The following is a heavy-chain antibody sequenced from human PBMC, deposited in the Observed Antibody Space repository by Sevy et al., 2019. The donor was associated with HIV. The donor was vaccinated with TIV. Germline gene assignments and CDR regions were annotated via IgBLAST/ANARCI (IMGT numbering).Heavy chain of an antibody. Sequence: GGSLRLSCAVSGFNFNIYSMSWVRQAPGKGLEWVSTLSFGCGKINYADSVKGRFIISRYDSKNTLYLQMNSLRAEDTAVYFCDREGSTRPHDYWGQGTLVTVS. J-gene: IGHJ4*02. V-gene: IGHV3-23*01. CDR2: LSFGCGKI. CDR3: DREGSTRPHDY. CDR1: GFNFNIYS. D-gene: IGHD1-26*01.